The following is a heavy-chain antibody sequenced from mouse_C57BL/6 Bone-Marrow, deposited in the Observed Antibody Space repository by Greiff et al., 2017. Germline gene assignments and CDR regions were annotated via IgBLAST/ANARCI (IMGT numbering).Heavy chain of an antibody. Sequence: VKLMESGPGLVAPSQSLSITCTVSGFSLTSYGVSWVRQPPGKGLEWLGVIWGDGSTNYHSALISRLSISKDNSKIPVFLKLNSLQTDYTATYYCALSYFGSTGYAMDYWGHGTSVTVS. CDR1: GFSLTSYG. V-gene: IGHV2-3*01. CDR3: ALSYFGSTGYAMDY. CDR2: IWGDGST. D-gene: IGHD1-1*01. J-gene: IGHJ4*01.